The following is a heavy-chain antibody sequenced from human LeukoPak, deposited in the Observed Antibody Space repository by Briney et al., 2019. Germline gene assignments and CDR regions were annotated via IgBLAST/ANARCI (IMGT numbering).Heavy chain of an antibody. J-gene: IGHJ4*02. V-gene: IGHV3-23*01. Sequence: GGSLRFSCAASGFTFSSYAMSWVRQVPGKGLEWVSVISGSGGTTNYADSVKGRFTISRDNPKNTLYLQMNSLRAEDTAVYYCAKHGTDYDFWSGQYYFDYWGQGTLVTVSS. CDR1: GFTFSSYA. D-gene: IGHD3-3*01. CDR2: ISGSGGTT. CDR3: AKHGTDYDFWSGQYYFDY.